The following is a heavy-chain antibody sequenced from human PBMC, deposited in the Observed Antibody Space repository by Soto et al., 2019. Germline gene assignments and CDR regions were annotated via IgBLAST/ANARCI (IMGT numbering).Heavy chain of an antibody. CDR3: ERDLASFGVVMS. CDR2: ISSSSDTI. D-gene: IGHD3-3*01. J-gene: IGHJ5*02. V-gene: IGHV3-48*02. Sequence: EVQLVESGGGLVQPGGSLRLSCAASGFTFSSSSMNWVRQAPGKGLEWISYISSSSDTIHYADSVEGRFTISRVNAKNSRYQQMAPLTDEDTAVYFCERDLASFGVVMSWGQGALVIVSS. CDR1: GFTFSSSS.